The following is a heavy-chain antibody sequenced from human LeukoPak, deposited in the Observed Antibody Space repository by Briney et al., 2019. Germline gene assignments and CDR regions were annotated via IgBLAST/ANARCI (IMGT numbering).Heavy chain of an antibody. D-gene: IGHD6-13*01. CDR1: GGSISSNNW. CDR2: IYHSGNA. J-gene: IGHJ5*02. V-gene: IGHV4-4*02. CDR3: ARAYSSSWYLNWFDP. Sequence: SETLSLTCAVSGGSISSNNWWSWVRQPPGKGLEWIGEIYHSGNANYNPSLKTRVTMSVDKSKNQFSLILSSVTAADTAVYYCARAYSSSWYLNWFDPWGQGTLVTVSS.